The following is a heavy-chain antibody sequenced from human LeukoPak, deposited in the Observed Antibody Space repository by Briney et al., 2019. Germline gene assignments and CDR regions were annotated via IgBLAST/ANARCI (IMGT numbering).Heavy chain of an antibody. D-gene: IGHD1-26*01. CDR3: ARDSISGSYSDAFDI. Sequence: SETLSLTCAVYGGSISSSSYYWGWIRQPPGKGLEWLGSIYYSGSTYYNPSLKSRVTISVDTSKNQFSLKLSSVTAADTAVYYCARDSISGSYSDAFDIWGQGTMVTVSS. CDR2: IYYSGST. V-gene: IGHV4-39*07. CDR1: GGSISSSSYY. J-gene: IGHJ3*02.